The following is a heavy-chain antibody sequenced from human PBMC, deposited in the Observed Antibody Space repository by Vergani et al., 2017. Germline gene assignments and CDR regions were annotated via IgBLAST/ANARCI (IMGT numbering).Heavy chain of an antibody. D-gene: IGHD6-13*01. CDR3: AKDLHDPYSSSWYIDY. CDR2: ISGSGGST. J-gene: IGHJ4*02. CDR1: GFTFSSYA. V-gene: IGHV3-23*01. Sequence: EVQLLESGGGLVQPGGSLRLSCAASGFTFSSYAMSWVRQAPGKGLEWVSAISGSGGSTYYADSVKGRFTISRDNSKNTLYLQMNSLRAEDTAVYYCAKDLHDPYSSSWYIDYGGQGTLVTVSS.